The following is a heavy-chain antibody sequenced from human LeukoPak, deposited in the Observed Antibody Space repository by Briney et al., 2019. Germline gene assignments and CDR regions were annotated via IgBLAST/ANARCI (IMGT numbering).Heavy chain of an antibody. J-gene: IGHJ4*02. CDR2: ISGTGNRT. CDR1: GFTFSSYA. D-gene: IGHD2-15*01. V-gene: IGHV3-23*01. Sequence: GGSLRLSCAASGFTFSSYAMGWVRQAPGKGLEWVPAISGTGNRTYYADSVKGRFTISRDNSKNTLYLQMNSLRAEDTAVYYCAKWGCSGGSCYPFDYWGQGTLVTVSS. CDR3: AKWGCSGGSCYPFDY.